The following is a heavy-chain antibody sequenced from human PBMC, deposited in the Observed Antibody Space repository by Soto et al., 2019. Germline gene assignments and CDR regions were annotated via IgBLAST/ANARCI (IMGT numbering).Heavy chain of an antibody. Sequence: GESLKISCKGSGYSFTNYWIGWVRQMPGKGLEWMGIIYPGDSDTRYSPSFQGQVTISADGSISTAYLQWSSLKASDTAMYYCATQQQLALFDYWGQGTLVTVSS. J-gene: IGHJ4*02. V-gene: IGHV5-51*01. CDR3: ATQQQLALFDY. CDR2: IYPGDSDT. D-gene: IGHD6-13*01. CDR1: GYSFTNYW.